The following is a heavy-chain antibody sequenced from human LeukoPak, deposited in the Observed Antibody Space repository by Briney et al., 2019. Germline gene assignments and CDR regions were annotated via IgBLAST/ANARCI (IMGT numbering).Heavy chain of an antibody. D-gene: IGHD6-13*01. V-gene: IGHV3-21*04. CDR2: ISSSSSYI. CDR3: AKALKYSSSWYEDY. Sequence: GGSLRLSCAASGFTFSSYSMNWVRQAPGKGLEWVSSISSSSSYIYYADSVKGRFTISRDNSKNTLYLQMNSLRAEDMAVYYCAKALKYSSSWYEDYWGQGTLVTVSS. CDR1: GFTFSSYS. J-gene: IGHJ4*02.